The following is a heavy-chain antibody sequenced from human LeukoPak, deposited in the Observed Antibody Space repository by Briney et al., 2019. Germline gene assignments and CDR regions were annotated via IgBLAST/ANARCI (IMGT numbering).Heavy chain of an antibody. CDR3: AKNMVRGVISYYGMDV. J-gene: IGHJ6*02. CDR1: GFTFSSYA. Sequence: PGGSLRLSCAASGFTFSSYAMSWVRQAPGKGLEWVSAISGSGGSTYYADSVKGRLTISRDNSKNTLYLQMNSLRAEDTAVYYCAKNMVRGVISYYGMDVWGQGTTVTVSS. CDR2: ISGSGGST. D-gene: IGHD3-10*01. V-gene: IGHV3-23*01.